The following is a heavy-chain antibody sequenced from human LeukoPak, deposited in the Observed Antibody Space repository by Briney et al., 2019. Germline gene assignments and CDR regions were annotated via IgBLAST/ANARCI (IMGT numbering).Heavy chain of an antibody. J-gene: IGHJ4*02. V-gene: IGHV3-23*01. CDR3: AKDQGGFCSGGRCFWAYFDH. Sequence: GGSLRLSCSASGFTFSSFAMSWVRQAPGKGLEWVSAISAGGDGTYYADSVKGRFTISRDNSKNTLSLQMNSLRAEDTAVYYCAKDQGGFCSGGRCFWAYFDHWGQGILVTVSS. CDR2: ISAGGDGT. D-gene: IGHD2-15*01. CDR1: GFTFSSFA.